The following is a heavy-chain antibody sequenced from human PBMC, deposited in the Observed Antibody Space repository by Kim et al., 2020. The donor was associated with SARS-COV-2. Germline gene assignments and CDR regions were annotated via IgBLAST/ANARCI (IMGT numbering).Heavy chain of an antibody. V-gene: IGHV1-3*01. D-gene: IGHD1-7*01. Sequence: FQGRVTITRETSASTAYMELSSLRSEDTAVYYCARVSLVITGTLARYFDYWGQGTLVTVSS. CDR3: ARVSLVITGTLARYFDY. J-gene: IGHJ4*02.